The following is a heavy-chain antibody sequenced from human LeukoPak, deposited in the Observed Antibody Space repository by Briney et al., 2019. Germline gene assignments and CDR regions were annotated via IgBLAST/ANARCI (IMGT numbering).Heavy chain of an antibody. V-gene: IGHV3-21*01. D-gene: IGHD1-26*01. CDR2: ISSSSSCI. Sequence: PGGSLRLSCAASGFTFSSYSMNWVRQAPGKGLEWVSSISSSSSCIYYADAVQGRFTISRDNAKNSLYLQMNSLRAEDTAVYYCARDLSGSLTIDYWGQGTLVTVSS. J-gene: IGHJ4*02. CDR1: GFTFSSYS. CDR3: ARDLSGSLTIDY.